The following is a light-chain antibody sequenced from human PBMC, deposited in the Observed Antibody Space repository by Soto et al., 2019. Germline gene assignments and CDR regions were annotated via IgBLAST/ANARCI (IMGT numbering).Light chain of an antibody. CDR3: QQYNNWPPYT. CDR1: QTVSSN. Sequence: EIVMTQSPATLSVSQVEWATLSCRASQTVSSNLAWYQQKPGQAPRLLIYGASNRATGIPARFIGSGSGTEFTVTISSLQSEDVAVYYCQQYNNWPPYTFGQGTKLEIK. V-gene: IGKV3-15*01. CDR2: GAS. J-gene: IGKJ2*01.